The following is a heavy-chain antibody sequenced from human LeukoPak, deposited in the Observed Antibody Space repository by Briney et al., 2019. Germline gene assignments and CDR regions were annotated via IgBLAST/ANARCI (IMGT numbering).Heavy chain of an antibody. J-gene: IGHJ6*03. CDR3: ARTVLKFYLDV. CDR2: IFYSGRA. V-gene: IGHV4-31*03. CDR1: GGSINSTNYH. Sequence: SETLSLTCSVSGGSINSTNYHWSWLRQRPGKGLEWIGHIFYSGRASYDPSLGSRPTISLDKSKNQFSLNLTSVTAADTALYYCARTVLKFYLDVWGKGTTATVS.